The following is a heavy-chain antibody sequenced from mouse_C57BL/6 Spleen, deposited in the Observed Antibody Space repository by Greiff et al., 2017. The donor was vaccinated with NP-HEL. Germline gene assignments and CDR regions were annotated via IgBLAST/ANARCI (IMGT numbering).Heavy chain of an antibody. Sequence: QVQLQQSGAELVRPGASVKLSCKASGYTFTDYYINWVKQRPGQGLEWIARIYPGSGNTYYNEKFKGKATLTAEKSSSTAYMQLSSLTSEDSAVYFCARSAFTTVYRAMDYWGQGTSVTVSS. V-gene: IGHV1-76*01. CDR1: GYTFTDYY. D-gene: IGHD1-1*01. CDR2: IYPGSGNT. J-gene: IGHJ4*01. CDR3: ARSAFTTVYRAMDY.